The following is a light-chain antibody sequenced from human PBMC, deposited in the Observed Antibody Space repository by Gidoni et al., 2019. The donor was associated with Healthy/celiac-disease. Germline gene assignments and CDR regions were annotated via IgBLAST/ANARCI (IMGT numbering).Light chain of an antibody. CDR3: QQYNNWRT. V-gene: IGKV3-15*01. CDR2: GAS. CDR1: QSVSSN. Sequence: EIVMTQSPATLSGSPVERATLSSRASQSVSSNLASYQQKPGQAPRLLIYGASTSATGIPARFSGSGSGTEFTLTISSLQFEDFAVYYCQQYNNWRTFXGXTKVEIK. J-gene: IGKJ4*01.